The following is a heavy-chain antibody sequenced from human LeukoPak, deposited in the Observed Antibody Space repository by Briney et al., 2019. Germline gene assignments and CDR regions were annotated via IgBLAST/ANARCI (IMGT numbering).Heavy chain of an antibody. CDR3: ARRERGYDYNSDYFDY. J-gene: IGHJ4*02. CDR2: IYPGDSDT. D-gene: IGHD5-12*01. Sequence: GESLKISCKGSGYSFTSYWIGWVRQMPGKGLEWMGIIYPGDSDTRYSPSFQGQVTISADKSISTAYLQWSSLKASDTDMYYCARRERGYDYNSDYFDYWGQGTLVTVSS. V-gene: IGHV5-51*01. CDR1: GYSFTSYW.